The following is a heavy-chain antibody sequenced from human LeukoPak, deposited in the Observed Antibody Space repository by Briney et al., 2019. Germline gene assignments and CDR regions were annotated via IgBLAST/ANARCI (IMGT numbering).Heavy chain of an antibody. CDR3: AGSNWNARYSYYYGMDV. CDR1: GGSLSGYN. Sequence: SETLSLTCAVYGGSLSGYNWNWIRQPPGKGLEWIGEINHTGSTNYNPSLKSRVTISVDTSKNQFSLKLSSVTAADTAVYYCAGSNWNARYSYYYGMDVWGQGTTVTVSS. D-gene: IGHD1-20*01. J-gene: IGHJ6*02. CDR2: INHTGST. V-gene: IGHV4-34*01.